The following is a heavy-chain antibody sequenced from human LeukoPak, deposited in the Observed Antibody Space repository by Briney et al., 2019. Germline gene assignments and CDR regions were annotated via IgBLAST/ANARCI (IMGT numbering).Heavy chain of an antibody. D-gene: IGHD1-26*01. Sequence: GGSLRLSCAASGFTFSSYSMNWVRQAPGKGLEWVSSISSSSSYIYYADSVKGRFTISRDNAKNSLYLQMNSLRAEDTAVYYCARDPPRGWELLDDAFDIWGQGTMVTVSS. V-gene: IGHV3-21*01. CDR3: ARDPPRGWELLDDAFDI. CDR1: GFTFSSYS. CDR2: ISSSSSYI. J-gene: IGHJ3*02.